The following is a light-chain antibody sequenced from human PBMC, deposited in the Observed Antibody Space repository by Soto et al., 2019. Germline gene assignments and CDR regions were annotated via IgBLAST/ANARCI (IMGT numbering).Light chain of an antibody. Sequence: EIVLTQSPGTLSLSPGERATLSCRASQIVSSTYLAWFQQKPGQAPRLLIYGASTGATGIPDRCSGSGSGTDVTLTISGLEPEDVALYYCQQYGDTPPNTFGGGTKLEV. CDR1: QIVSSTY. V-gene: IGKV3-20*01. CDR3: QQYGDTPPNT. J-gene: IGKJ4*01. CDR2: GAS.